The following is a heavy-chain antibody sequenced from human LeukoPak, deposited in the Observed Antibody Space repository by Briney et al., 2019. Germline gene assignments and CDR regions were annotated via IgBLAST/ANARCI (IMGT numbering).Heavy chain of an antibody. CDR2: ISAYNGNT. CDR3: AREAGDYYDSSGYYYVGYFDY. V-gene: IGHV1-18*01. Sequence: ASVKVSCKASGYTFTSYGISWVRQAPGQGLEWMGWISAYNGNTNYAQKLQGRVTMTTDTSTSTAYMELRSLRSDDTAVYYCAREAGDYYDSSGYYYVGYFDYWGQGTLVTVSS. CDR1: GYTFTSYG. J-gene: IGHJ4*02. D-gene: IGHD3-22*01.